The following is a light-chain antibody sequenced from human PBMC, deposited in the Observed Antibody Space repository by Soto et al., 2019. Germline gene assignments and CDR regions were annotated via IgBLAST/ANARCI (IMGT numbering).Light chain of an antibody. CDR2: RIN. CDR3: AAWDDSLSGYV. Sequence: QSVLPQPPSASWTPGEGVTISCSGSSSNIGSNYVYWYQHFPGTAPKLLIYRINQRPSGVPDRFSGSKSGTSASLAISGLRSEDEPDYYCAAWDDSLSGYVFGTGTKVTVL. V-gene: IGLV1-47*01. J-gene: IGLJ1*01. CDR1: SSNIGSNY.